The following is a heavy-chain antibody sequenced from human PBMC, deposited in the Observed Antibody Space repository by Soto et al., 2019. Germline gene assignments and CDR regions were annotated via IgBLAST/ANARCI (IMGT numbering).Heavy chain of an antibody. CDR1: GGSISSTDHY. CDR3: ARLVFHCLRGSCDDYSFYGLDV. CDR2: IYFAGST. D-gene: IGHD2-15*01. J-gene: IGHJ6*02. V-gene: IGHV4-39*01. Sequence: PSETLSLTCTVSGGSISSTDHYWGWVRQPPGKGLEWLGSIYFAGSTFHNPALKSRATISVDTSRNQFSLRLTTVTASDTAVYYCARLVFHCLRGSCDDYSFYGLDVWGQGNTVTVSS.